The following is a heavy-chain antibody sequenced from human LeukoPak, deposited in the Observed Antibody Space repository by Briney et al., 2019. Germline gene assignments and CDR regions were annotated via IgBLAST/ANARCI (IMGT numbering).Heavy chain of an antibody. CDR2: ISGSGGST. D-gene: IGHD3-3*01. V-gene: IGHV3-23*01. CDR3: AKGPNFWLTPIAFDI. Sequence: GGSLRLSCAASGFTFSSYAVSWVRQAPGKGLEWVSGISGSGGSTYYADSVKGRFTISRDNPKNTLYLQMNSLRAEDTAVYYCAKGPNFWLTPIAFDIWGQGTKVTFSS. CDR1: GFTFSSYA. J-gene: IGHJ3*02.